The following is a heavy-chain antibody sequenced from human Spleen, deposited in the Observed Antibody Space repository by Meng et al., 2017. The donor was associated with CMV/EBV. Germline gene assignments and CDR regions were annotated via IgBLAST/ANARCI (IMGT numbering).Heavy chain of an antibody. J-gene: IGHJ6*02. CDR3: ARGFNDLLTGYRYAMDV. CDR1: GFSISTNY. D-gene: IGHD3-9*01. CDR2: IYSGGVT. V-gene: IGHV3-53*01. Sequence: GGSLRLSCAASGFSISTNYMNWVRQAPGKGLEWVSVIYSGGVTYYADSVKGRFTISRDNSKNTLHLQMNSLRDDDTAVYYCARGFNDLLTGYRYAMDVWGQGTTVTVSS.